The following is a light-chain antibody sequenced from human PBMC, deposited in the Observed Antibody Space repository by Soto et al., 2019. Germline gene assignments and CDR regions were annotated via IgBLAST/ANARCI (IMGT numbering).Light chain of an antibody. CDR1: QSVSIW. CDR3: NQYDISTVT. V-gene: IGKV1-5*03. J-gene: IGKJ4*01. CDR2: KAS. Sequence: DIQMTQSPSTLSASVGDRVTITCRASQSVSIWLAWYQQKPGKAPKLLIHKASTLENGVPSRFSGSRSRTDCTITNSSLQPDDFPTYYFNQYDISTVTFGGFIKVEIK.